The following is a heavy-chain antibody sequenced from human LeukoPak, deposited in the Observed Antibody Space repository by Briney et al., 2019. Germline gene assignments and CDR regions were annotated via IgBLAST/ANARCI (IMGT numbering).Heavy chain of an antibody. CDR3: ARDLPIYYDGSGPLDY. CDR2: INLSGGST. J-gene: IGHJ4*02. Sequence: ASVKVSCKASGYTFTSYYMHLVRQAPGQGLEWMGIINLSGGSTSYAQKFQGRVTMTRDTSTSTVYMELSSLRSEDTAVYYCARDLPIYYDGSGPLDYWGQGTLVTVSS. D-gene: IGHD3-22*01. CDR1: GYTFTSYY. V-gene: IGHV1-46*01.